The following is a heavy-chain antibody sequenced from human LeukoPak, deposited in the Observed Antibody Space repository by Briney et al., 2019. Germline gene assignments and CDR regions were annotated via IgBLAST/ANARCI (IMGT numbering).Heavy chain of an antibody. J-gene: IGHJ4*02. CDR3: ARGRHYDITGFNPTYYFDS. V-gene: IGHV4-59*01. CDR1: GASIVRSY. Sequence: PAETLSLTCTVSGASIVRSYWTWIRQSPGEGLQYVGYIYNTVDVNYSPSLKSRVTISIDMSRNQFSLTLNSVTTADTAIYYCARGRHYDITGFNPTYYFDSWGQGALVTVSS. CDR2: IYNTVDV. D-gene: IGHD3-9*01.